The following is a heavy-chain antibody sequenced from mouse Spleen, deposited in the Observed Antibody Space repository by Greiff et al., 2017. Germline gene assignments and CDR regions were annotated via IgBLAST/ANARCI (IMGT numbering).Heavy chain of an antibody. J-gene: IGHJ2*01. V-gene: IGHV5-9-1*01. CDR3: ARHDYFDY. Sequence: DVMLVESGGGLVKPGGSLKLSCAASGFTFSSYAMSWVRQTPEKRLEWVATISSGGSYTYYPDSVKGRFTISRDNAKNTLYLQMSSLRSEDTAMYYCARHDYFDYWGQGTTLTVSS. CDR1: GFTFSSYA. CDR2: ISSGGSYT.